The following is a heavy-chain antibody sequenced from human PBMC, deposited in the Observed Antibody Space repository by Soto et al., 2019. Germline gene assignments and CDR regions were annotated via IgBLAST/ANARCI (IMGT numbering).Heavy chain of an antibody. J-gene: IGHJ4*02. D-gene: IGHD3-22*01. CDR1: GGTFSTYV. Sequence: QVQLVQSGAEVKKPGSSVKVSCKASGGTFSTYVITWVRQAPGQGLEWMGGIIPIFGTPHYAQKFQGRASITADXXTXTXYMELSSLRSDDTAVYYCARPTLEYYYDNCGYSSDYWGQGTLVTVSS. CDR2: IIPIFGTP. CDR3: ARPTLEYYYDNCGYSSDY. V-gene: IGHV1-69*12.